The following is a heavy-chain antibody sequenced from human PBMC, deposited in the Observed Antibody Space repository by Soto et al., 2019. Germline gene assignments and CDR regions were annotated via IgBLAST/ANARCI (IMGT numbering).Heavy chain of an antibody. CDR2: ISGSGDNT. CDR3: AKDPLTVTPYFDY. V-gene: IGHV3-23*01. Sequence: PGGSLRLSCAASGVPFSSYAMSWVRQAPGKGLEWVSTISGSGDNTDYVDSVKGRFTISRDNSKNTLYLQMNSLRAEDTAVYYCAKDPLTVTPYFDYWGQGTLVTVSS. J-gene: IGHJ4*02. D-gene: IGHD4-17*01. CDR1: GVPFSSYA.